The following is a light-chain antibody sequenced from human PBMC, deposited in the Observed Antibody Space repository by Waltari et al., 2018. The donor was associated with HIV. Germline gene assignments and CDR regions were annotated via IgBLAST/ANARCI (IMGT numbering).Light chain of an antibody. CDR2: DAS. J-gene: IGKJ2*01. CDR1: QSVSDNY. Sequence: EIVLTQSPATLSLSPGEGATLSCGASQSVSDNYLAWYQQKHGLAPRLLIYDASNRATDIPDRLSGRGSGTDFTLTISRLEPEDFAVYYCQQYSTSPYTFGQGTKLEI. CDR3: QQYSTSPYT. V-gene: IGKV3D-20*01.